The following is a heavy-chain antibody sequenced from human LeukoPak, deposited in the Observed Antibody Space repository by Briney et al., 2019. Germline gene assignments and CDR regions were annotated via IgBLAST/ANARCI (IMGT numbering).Heavy chain of an antibody. D-gene: IGHD3-9*01. CDR2: ISSSSSYI. Sequence: GGSLRLSCAASGSTFSSYSMNWVRQAPGKGLEWVSSISSSSSYIYYADSVKGRFTISRDNAKNSLYLQMNSLRAEDTAVYYCARDAPDDYDILTGYYLPDAFDIWGQGTMVTVSS. CDR3: ARDAPDDYDILTGYYLPDAFDI. CDR1: GSTFSSYS. J-gene: IGHJ3*02. V-gene: IGHV3-21*01.